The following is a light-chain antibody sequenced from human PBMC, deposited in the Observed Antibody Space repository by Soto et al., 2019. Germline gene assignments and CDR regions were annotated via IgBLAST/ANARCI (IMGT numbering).Light chain of an antibody. V-gene: IGKV1-39*01. CDR2: AAS. Sequence: DIHMTHTPSSLSASVGDTGTIICRASQSMATYLNWYQHKPGKAPKVLIYAASTLQSGVPSRFSGSGSGTVFTLTISSLQPGDFATYYCQQSYSTLPLTFGGGTKVDIK. J-gene: IGKJ4*01. CDR1: QSMATY. CDR3: QQSYSTLPLT.